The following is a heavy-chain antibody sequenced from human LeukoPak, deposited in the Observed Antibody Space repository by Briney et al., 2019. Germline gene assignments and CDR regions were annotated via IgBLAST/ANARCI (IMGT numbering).Heavy chain of an antibody. J-gene: IGHJ4*02. D-gene: IGHD3-10*01. Sequence: SETLSLTCAVYGGSFSGYYWSWIRQPPGKGLEWMGEINHSGSTNYNPSLKSRVTISVDTSKNQFSLKLSSVTAADTAVYYCARDQYYNSGSPALRYWGQGTLVTVSS. CDR2: INHSGST. V-gene: IGHV4-34*01. CDR1: GGSFSGYY. CDR3: ARDQYYNSGSPALRY.